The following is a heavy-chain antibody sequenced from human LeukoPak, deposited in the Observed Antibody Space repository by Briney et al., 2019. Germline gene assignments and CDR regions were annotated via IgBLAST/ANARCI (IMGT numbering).Heavy chain of an antibody. CDR2: INHSGST. Sequence: SQTLSLTCAVYGGSFSGYYWSWIRQPPGKGLEWIGEINHSGSTYYNPSLKSRVTISVDTSKNQFSLKLSSVTAADTAVYYCARENGSGSYFGFIDYWGQGTLVTVSS. D-gene: IGHD3-10*01. CDR3: ARENGSGSYFGFIDY. J-gene: IGHJ4*02. CDR1: GGSFSGYY. V-gene: IGHV4-34*01.